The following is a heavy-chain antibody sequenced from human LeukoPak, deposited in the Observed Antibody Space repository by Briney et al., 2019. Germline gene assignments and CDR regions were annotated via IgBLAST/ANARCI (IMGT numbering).Heavy chain of an antibody. CDR1: GYTFTGYY. V-gene: IGHV1-2*02. Sequence: ASVKVSCKASGYTFTGYYIHWVRQAPGQGLEWMGWINPDSGGTNYAQKFQGRVTMTRDTSISTAYMELSRLRSDDTAVYYCARVGYDILTGYYILGAFDIWGQGTMVTVSS. J-gene: IGHJ3*02. D-gene: IGHD3-9*01. CDR2: INPDSGGT. CDR3: ARVGYDILTGYYILGAFDI.